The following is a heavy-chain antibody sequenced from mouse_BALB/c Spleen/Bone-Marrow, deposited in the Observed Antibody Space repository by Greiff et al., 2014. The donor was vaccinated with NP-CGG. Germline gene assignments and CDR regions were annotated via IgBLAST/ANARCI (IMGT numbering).Heavy chain of an antibody. CDR3: ARGHYDGPSDY. D-gene: IGHD1-2*01. V-gene: IGHV1-87*01. CDR2: IYPGDGDT. Sequence: VQLQQSGAELARPGASVKLSCKASGYTFTSYWMQWLKQRPGQGLEWIEAIYPGDGDTRYTQKFKGKATLTADKSSSIAYMQLSSLASEDSAVYYCARGHYDGPSDYWGQGTSVTASS. CDR1: GYTFTSYW. J-gene: IGHJ4*01.